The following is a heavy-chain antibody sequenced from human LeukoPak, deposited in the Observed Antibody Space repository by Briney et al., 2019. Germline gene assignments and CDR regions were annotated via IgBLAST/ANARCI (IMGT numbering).Heavy chain of an antibody. CDR3: ARVNDILTGYYNGYFNY. Sequence: ASVKVSCKVSGYIVTDLSMFWVRQAPGKGFEWMGGVEPEDGERIYAQKFQGRVTITADESTSTAYMELSSLRSEDTAVYYCARVNDILTGYYNGYFNYWGQGTLVTVSS. CDR1: GYIVTDLS. D-gene: IGHD3-9*01. CDR2: VEPEDGER. J-gene: IGHJ4*02. V-gene: IGHV1-24*01.